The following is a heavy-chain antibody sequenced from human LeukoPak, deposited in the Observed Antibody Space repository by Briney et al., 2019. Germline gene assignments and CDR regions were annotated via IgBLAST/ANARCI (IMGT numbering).Heavy chain of an antibody. D-gene: IGHD5-18*01. CDR3: AVSEIYSITDY. CDR1: GFTFSSYE. CDR2: ISSSGSTI. Sequence: GGSLRLSCAASGFTFSSYEMNWVRQAPGMGLEWVSYISSSGSTIYYADSVKGRFTISRDNAKNSLYLQMNSLRAEDTAVYYCAVSEIYSITDYWGQGTLVTVSS. V-gene: IGHV3-48*03. J-gene: IGHJ4*02.